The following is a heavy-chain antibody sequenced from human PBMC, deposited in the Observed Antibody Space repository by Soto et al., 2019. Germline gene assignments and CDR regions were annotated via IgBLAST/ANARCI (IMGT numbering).Heavy chain of an antibody. J-gene: IGHJ4*02. CDR1: GFTFSSYS. D-gene: IGHD2-2*01. Sequence: GSLRLSCAASGFTFSSYSMSWVRQAPGKGLEWVAVISYDGSNKYYADSVKGRFTISRDNSKNTLYLQMNSLRAEDTAVYYCAREPPYPSYCSSTSCYGDYFDYWGQGTLVTVSS. V-gene: IGHV3-30*03. CDR3: AREPPYPSYCSSTSCYGDYFDY. CDR2: ISYDGSNK.